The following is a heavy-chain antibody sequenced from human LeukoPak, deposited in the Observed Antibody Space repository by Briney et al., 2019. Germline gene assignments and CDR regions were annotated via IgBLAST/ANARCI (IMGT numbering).Heavy chain of an antibody. D-gene: IGHD3-16*01. V-gene: IGHV3-48*01. CDR1: GFSFSTYS. J-gene: IGHJ4*02. CDR2: ISTSSSTI. CDR3: ARDPPSGGFDS. Sequence: GGSLRLSCAASGFSFSTYSMNWVRQAPGKGPEWVSYISTSSSTIYYADSVKGRFTISRDDAKNSLYLQMNSLRAEDTAVYYCARDPPSGGFDSWGQGTLVTVSS.